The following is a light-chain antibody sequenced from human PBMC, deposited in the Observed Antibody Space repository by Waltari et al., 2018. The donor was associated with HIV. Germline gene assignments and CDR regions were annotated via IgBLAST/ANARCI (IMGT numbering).Light chain of an antibody. Sequence: QSALTQPASVSGSPGQSITISCTGTSSDVGDYNYVSWFQQHPGKVPKLLIYEVSNRPSGVSYRFSGSKSGDTASLTISGLQAEDEADNYCQSYDSSLVIFGGGTKLTVL. CDR2: EVS. CDR1: SSDVGDYNY. V-gene: IGLV2-14*01. CDR3: QSYDSSLVI. J-gene: IGLJ2*01.